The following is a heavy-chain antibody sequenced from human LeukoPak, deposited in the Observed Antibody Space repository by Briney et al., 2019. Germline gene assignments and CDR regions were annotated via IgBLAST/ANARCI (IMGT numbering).Heavy chain of an antibody. CDR1: GYIFTGYY. CDR2: INPSGGST. CDR3: ARGRHYYDSSDYYYEGDAFDI. Sequence: ASVKVSCKASGYIFTGYYMHWVRQAPGQGLQWMGIINPSGGSTSYAQKFQGRVTMTRDMSTSTVYMELSSLRSEDTAVYYCARGRHYYDSSDYYYEGDAFDIWGQGTMVTVSS. V-gene: IGHV1-46*01. J-gene: IGHJ3*02. D-gene: IGHD3-22*01.